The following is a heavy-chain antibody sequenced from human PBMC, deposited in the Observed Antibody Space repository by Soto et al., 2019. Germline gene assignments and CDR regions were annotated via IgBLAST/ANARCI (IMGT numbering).Heavy chain of an antibody. D-gene: IGHD3-16*01. Sequence: WGSLRLSCGAPGVTFKDYGMRWFRQSPGKGLEWVAVISYDGKQTYYADSVKGRFTISKDKSKRTLFLQMNSLRVDDTAVYYCARDGWGSNWYFDLWGRGTLVTVSS. CDR2: ISYDGKQT. CDR1: GVTFKDYG. V-gene: IGHV3-30*03. CDR3: ARDGWGSNWYFDL. J-gene: IGHJ2*01.